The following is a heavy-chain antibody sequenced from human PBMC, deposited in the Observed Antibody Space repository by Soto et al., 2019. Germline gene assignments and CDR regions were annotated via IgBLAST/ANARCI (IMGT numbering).Heavy chain of an antibody. Sequence: VQLVESGGGLVQPGGSPKLSCAGYGFSFSGSDIHWVRQASGKGLEWVGCVRSKGAYYATACDVSVKGRFTISRDDSKSMAYLQMNSLRTEDTALYYCTAGSYYTWGEGTLVTVSS. CDR3: TAGSYYT. D-gene: IGHD3-10*01. CDR2: VRSKGAYYAT. J-gene: IGHJ5*02. CDR1: GFSFSGSD. V-gene: IGHV3-73*01.